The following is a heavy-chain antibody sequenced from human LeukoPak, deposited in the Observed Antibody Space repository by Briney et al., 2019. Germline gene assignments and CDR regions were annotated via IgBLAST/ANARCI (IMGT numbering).Heavy chain of an antibody. CDR1: GGSFSGYY. V-gene: IGHV4-34*01. Sequence: SETLSLTCAVYGGSFSGYYWSWIRQPPGKGLEWIGEINHSGSTNYNPSLKSRVTISVDTSKNQFSLKLSSVTAADTAVYYCARGVLRYFDWLLGHNWFDPWGQGTLVTVSS. J-gene: IGHJ5*02. D-gene: IGHD3-9*01. CDR3: ARGVLRYFDWLLGHNWFDP. CDR2: INHSGST.